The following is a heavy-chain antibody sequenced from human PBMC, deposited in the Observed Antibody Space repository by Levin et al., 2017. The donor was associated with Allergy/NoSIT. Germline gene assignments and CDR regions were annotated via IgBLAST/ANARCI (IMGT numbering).Heavy chain of an antibody. V-gene: IGHV4-59*08. CDR2: IYYRGST. CDR1: GGSLSKFY. D-gene: IGHD6-19*01. Sequence: SEALSLTCTVSGGSLSKFYWSWIRQPPGKGLEWIGYIYYRGSTSYNPFLKDRLTISVDTSKNQFSLRLSSVTAADTAVYYCASQRGWSSLYAFDMWGQGRMVIVSA. CDR3: ASQRGWSSLYAFDM. J-gene: IGHJ3*02.